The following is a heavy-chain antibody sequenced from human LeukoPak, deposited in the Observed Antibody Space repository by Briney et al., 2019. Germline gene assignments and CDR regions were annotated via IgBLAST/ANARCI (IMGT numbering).Heavy chain of an antibody. Sequence: GGSLRLSCAASGFTFSSYGMHWVRQAPGKGLEWVAVISYDGSHKYYADSVKGRFTISRDNSKNTLYLQMNSLRAEDTAVYYCAKGPETGWYQYLQTWGPGPLVTVSS. D-gene: IGHD6-19*01. CDR1: GFTFSSYG. V-gene: IGHV3-30*18. CDR2: ISYDGSHK. J-gene: IGHJ1*01. CDR3: AKGPETGWYQYLQT.